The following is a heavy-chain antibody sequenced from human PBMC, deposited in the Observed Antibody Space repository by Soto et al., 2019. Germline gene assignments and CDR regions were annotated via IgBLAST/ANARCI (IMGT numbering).Heavy chain of an antibody. Sequence: SETLSLTCTVSGGSISNYYWSWIRQPPGKGLEWIGYIYYSGSTNYNPSLKSRVTISVDTSKNQFSLKLSSVTAADTAVYYCARRWGPTFDYWGQGTLVTVSS. V-gene: IGHV4-59*01. CDR3: ARRWGPTFDY. J-gene: IGHJ4*02. CDR1: GGSISNYY. D-gene: IGHD1-26*01. CDR2: IYYSGST.